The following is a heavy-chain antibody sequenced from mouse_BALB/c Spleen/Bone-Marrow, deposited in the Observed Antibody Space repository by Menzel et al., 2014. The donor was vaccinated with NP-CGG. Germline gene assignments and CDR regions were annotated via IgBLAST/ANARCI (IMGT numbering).Heavy chain of an antibody. Sequence: QVHVKQSGAELVRPGASVKLSCRASDYSFTSYWVNWVKQRPGQGLEWIGMIHPSDSETRLNQKFKDKATLTVDRSSSTAYMQLSSPTSEDSAVYYCARGGYDGWYFDARGAGTTVTVSS. J-gene: IGHJ1*01. V-gene: IGHV1-74*01. CDR2: IHPSDSET. CDR1: DYSFTSYW. D-gene: IGHD2-2*01. CDR3: ARGGYDGWYFDA.